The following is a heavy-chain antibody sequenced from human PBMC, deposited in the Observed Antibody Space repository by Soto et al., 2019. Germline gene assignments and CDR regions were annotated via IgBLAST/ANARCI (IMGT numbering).Heavy chain of an antibody. CDR3: ARMDYGLGYFDY. D-gene: IGHD4-17*01. Sequence: QLQLQESGPGLVKPSETLSLTCTVSGGSISSSSFYWGWIRQPPGKGLEWIGSIYYSGSTYYNLSLQSRATISVDTSKNQFSLKLSSVTAADTAVYYCARMDYGLGYFDYWGQGTLVTVSS. J-gene: IGHJ4*02. V-gene: IGHV4-39*01. CDR2: IYYSGST. CDR1: GGSISSSSFY.